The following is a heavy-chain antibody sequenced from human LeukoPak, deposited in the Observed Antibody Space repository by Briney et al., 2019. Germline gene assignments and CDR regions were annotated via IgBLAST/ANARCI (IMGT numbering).Heavy chain of an antibody. CDR3: AKDPNGDYIGTFDI. CDR1: GLTFSSYG. D-gene: IGHD4-17*01. Sequence: GGSLRLSCAASGLTFSSYGMHWVRQAPGKGLEWVAFIPFDGSNKYYADSVKGRFTISRDNSKNTLYLQMNSLRAEDTAVYYCAKDPNGDYIGTFDIWGQGTMVTVSS. V-gene: IGHV3-30*02. J-gene: IGHJ3*02. CDR2: IPFDGSNK.